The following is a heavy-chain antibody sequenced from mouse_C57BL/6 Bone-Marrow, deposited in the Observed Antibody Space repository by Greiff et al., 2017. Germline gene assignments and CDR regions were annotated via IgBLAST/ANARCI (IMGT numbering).Heavy chain of an antibody. CDR3: ATLGDY. CDR1: GFTFSDYG. J-gene: IGHJ4*01. V-gene: IGHV5-17*01. CDR2: ISSGSSTI. Sequence: DVKLVESGGGLVKPGGSLKLSCAASGFTFSDYGMHWVRQAPEKGLEWVAYISSGSSTIYYADTVKGRFTISSDNAKITLFLQMTSLRSEDTAMYYCATLGDYWGQGTSVAVSS.